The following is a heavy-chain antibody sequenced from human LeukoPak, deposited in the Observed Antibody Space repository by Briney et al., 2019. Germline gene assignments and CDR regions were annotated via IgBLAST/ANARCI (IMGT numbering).Heavy chain of an antibody. Sequence: GGSLRLSCAASGFTFSSYGMSWVRQAPGKGLEWVSAISGSGGSTYYADSVKGRFTISRDNAKNSLYLQMNSLRAEDTAVYYCAREPTYSSSWYTSCDYWGQGTLVTVSS. J-gene: IGHJ4*02. CDR1: GFTFSSYG. CDR3: AREPTYSSSWYTSCDY. D-gene: IGHD6-13*01. CDR2: ISGSGGST. V-gene: IGHV3-23*01.